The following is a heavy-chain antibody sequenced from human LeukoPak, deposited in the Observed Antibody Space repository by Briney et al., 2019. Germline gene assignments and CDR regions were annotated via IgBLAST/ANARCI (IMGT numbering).Heavy chain of an antibody. CDR2: ISGSGGST. V-gene: IGHV3-23*01. D-gene: IGHD6-13*01. CDR1: GFTFSSYA. Sequence: PGGSLRLSCAASGFTFSSYAMSWVRQDPGKGLEWVSAISGSGGSTYYADSVKGRFTISRDNSKNTLHLQMDSLRAEDTAVYFCAKDVSQQLGVPVDYWGQGTLVTVSS. CDR3: AKDVSQQLGVPVDY. J-gene: IGHJ4*02.